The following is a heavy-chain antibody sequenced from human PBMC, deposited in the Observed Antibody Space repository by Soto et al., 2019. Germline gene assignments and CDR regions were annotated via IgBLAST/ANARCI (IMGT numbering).Heavy chain of an antibody. CDR3: TRDASRDSSARGWFDP. J-gene: IGHJ5*02. CDR2: ISSNSAYI. Sequence: VGSLRLSCAASGFTFRRFTMNWVRQAPGKGLGWGSTISSNSAYIYYTDALRGRFTISRDNAKNSLHLQMKSLRAEDTAVYYCTRDASRDSSARGWFDPWGPGTLVTVSS. V-gene: IGHV3-21*01. CDR1: GFTFRRFT. D-gene: IGHD6-13*01.